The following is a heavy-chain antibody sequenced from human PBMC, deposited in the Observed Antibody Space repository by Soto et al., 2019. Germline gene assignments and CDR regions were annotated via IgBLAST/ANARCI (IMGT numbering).Heavy chain of an antibody. D-gene: IGHD5-12*01. Sequence: QVQLVQSGAEVKKPRSSVKVSCKASGGTFSSYAISWVRQAPGQGLEWMGGIIPIFGTANYAQKFQGRVTITADKSTSTAYMELGSLRSEDTAVYYCGRGAEDLVAGRDYYYYGMDVWGQGTTVTVSS. J-gene: IGHJ6*02. CDR1: GGTFSSYA. V-gene: IGHV1-69*06. CDR2: IIPIFGTA. CDR3: GRGAEDLVAGRDYYYYGMDV.